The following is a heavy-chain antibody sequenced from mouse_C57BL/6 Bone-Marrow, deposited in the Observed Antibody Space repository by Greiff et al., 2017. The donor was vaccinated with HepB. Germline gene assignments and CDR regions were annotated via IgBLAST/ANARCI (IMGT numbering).Heavy chain of an antibody. CDR3: ARDSNYDYFDY. V-gene: IGHV3-6*01. CDR2: ISYDGSN. J-gene: IGHJ2*01. D-gene: IGHD2-5*01. Sequence: EVQRVESGPGLVKPSQSLSLTCSVTGYSITSGYYWNWIRQFPGNKLVWMGYISYDGSNNYNPSLKNRISITRDTSKNQFFLKLNSVTTEDTATYYCARDSNYDYFDYWGQGTTLTVSS. CDR1: GYSITSGYY.